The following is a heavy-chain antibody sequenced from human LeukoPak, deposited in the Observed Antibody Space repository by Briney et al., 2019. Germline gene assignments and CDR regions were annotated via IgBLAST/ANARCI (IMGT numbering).Heavy chain of an antibody. CDR2: FDPEDGET. CDR1: GYTLTELS. D-gene: IGHD3-22*01. J-gene: IGHJ4*02. Sequence: ASVKVSCKVSGYTLTELSMHRVRQAPGKGLEWMGGFDPEDGETIYAQKFQGRVTMTEDTSTDTAYMELSSLRSEDTAVYYCATEGGYYDSSGYRFFDYWGQGTLVTVSS. CDR3: ATEGGYYDSSGYRFFDY. V-gene: IGHV1-24*01.